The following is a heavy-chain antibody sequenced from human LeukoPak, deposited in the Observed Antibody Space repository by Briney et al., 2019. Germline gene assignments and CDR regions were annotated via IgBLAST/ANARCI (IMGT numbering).Heavy chain of an antibody. CDR3: ARADGGINFDY. V-gene: IGHV5-51*01. J-gene: IGHJ4*02. CDR1: GYSFSNYW. CDR2: IYPGDSET. Sequence: KLGESLKISCKGSGYSFSNYWIGWVRQMPGKGLEWMGIIYPGDSETRYSPSFQGQVTISADKSTDTAYLQWSSLKASDTAMYYCARADGGINFDYWGQGTLVTVSS. D-gene: IGHD4-23*01.